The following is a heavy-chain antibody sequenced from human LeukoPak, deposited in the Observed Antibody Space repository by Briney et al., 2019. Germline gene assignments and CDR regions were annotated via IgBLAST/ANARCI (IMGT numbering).Heavy chain of an antibody. J-gene: IGHJ3*02. Sequence: SVKVSCKASGGTFSSYAISWVRQAPGQGLEWMGRIIPILGIANYAQKFQGRVTITADKSTSTAYMELSSLRSEDTAVYYCARDLGITIFGVVTQWGAFDIWGQGTMVTVSS. CDR2: IIPILGIA. V-gene: IGHV1-69*04. D-gene: IGHD3-3*01. CDR3: ARDLGITIFGVVTQWGAFDI. CDR1: GGTFSSYA.